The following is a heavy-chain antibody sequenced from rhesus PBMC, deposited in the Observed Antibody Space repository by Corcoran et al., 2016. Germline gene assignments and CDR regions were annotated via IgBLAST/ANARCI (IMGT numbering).Heavy chain of an antibody. V-gene: IGHV4-122*02. CDR2: ITYSCSS. Sequence: QVQLQESGQGLVKPSETLSLTCAVSGYSISSGDYWSWIRAPPGKGLEWIGYITYSCSSSYNPSLKSLFTISRDPSKNQFSLKLSSVTAADTAVYYCARVAYWSDYYDYWGQGVLVTVSS. D-gene: IGHD3-22*01. CDR1: GYSISSGDY. CDR3: ARVAYWSDYYDY. J-gene: IGHJ4*01.